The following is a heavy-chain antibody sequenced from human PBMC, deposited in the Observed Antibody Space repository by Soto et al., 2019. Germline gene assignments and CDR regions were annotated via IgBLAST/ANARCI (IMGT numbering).Heavy chain of an antibody. D-gene: IGHD5-12*01. CDR2: IYNSGRT. J-gene: IGHJ6*02. CDR1: GGSISSYY. CDR3: ARDNSGDAYYYYYYGMDV. Sequence: SETLSLTCTVSGGSISSYYWSWIRQPPGKGLEWIGYIYNSGRTQYNPSLKSRVTISVDTSKNQFSLKLSSVTAADTAVYYCARDNSGDAYYYYYYGMDVWGQGTTVTVSS. V-gene: IGHV4-59*01.